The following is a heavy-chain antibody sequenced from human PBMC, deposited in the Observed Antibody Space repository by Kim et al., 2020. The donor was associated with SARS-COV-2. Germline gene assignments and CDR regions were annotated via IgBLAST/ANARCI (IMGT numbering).Heavy chain of an antibody. Sequence: GSLRLSCAASGFTFSSYDMHWVRQATGKGLEWVSAIGTAGDTYYPGSVKGRFTISRENAKNSLYLQMNSLRAGDTAVYYCARVGASLRYFDLWGRGTLVTVSS. D-gene: IGHD1-26*01. CDR3: ARVGASLRYFDL. J-gene: IGHJ2*01. CDR2: IGTAGDT. V-gene: IGHV3-13*04. CDR1: GFTFSSYD.